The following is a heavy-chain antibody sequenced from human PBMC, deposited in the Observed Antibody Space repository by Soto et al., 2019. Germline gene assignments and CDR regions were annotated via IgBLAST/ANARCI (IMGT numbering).Heavy chain of an antibody. D-gene: IGHD2-8*01. Sequence: PSETLSLTCPFSGGSISSSSYYWGWIRQPPGKGLEWIGSIYYSGSTYYNPSFQSRVIICVDTSKNQFSLKLSFVTAADTAVYYCSEVSNYYYGMDVWGQGTTVT. CDR2: IYYSGST. CDR3: SEVSNYYYGMDV. V-gene: IGHV4-39*01. CDR1: GGSISSSSYY. J-gene: IGHJ6*02.